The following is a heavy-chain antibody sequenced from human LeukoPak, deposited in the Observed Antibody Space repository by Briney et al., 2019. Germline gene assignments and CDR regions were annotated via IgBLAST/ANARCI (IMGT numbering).Heavy chain of an antibody. CDR1: GFTYSSYV. CDR3: SKGHYFDSRGYYYHH. CDR2: ISGSGIST. Sequence: GGSLRLSCVASGFTYSSYVMSWVRQAPGKGLEWVSVISGSGISTYYADSVEDRFTISRDNSKNTLYLQMNNLRAEDTAVYYCSKGHYFDSRGYYYHHWGQGTLVTVSS. V-gene: IGHV3-23*01. D-gene: IGHD3-22*01. J-gene: IGHJ1*01.